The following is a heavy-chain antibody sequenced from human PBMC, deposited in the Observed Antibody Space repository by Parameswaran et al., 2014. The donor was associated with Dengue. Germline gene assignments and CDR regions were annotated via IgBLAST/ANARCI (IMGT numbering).Heavy chain of an antibody. CDR2: ISAYNGNT. Sequence: SWVRQAPGQGLEWMGWISAYNGNTNYAQKLQGRVTMTTDTSTSTAYMELRSLRSDDTAVYYCAGYSSSWYSAFDIWGQGDNGHRLL. CDR3: AGYSSSWYSAFDI. J-gene: IGHJ3*02. D-gene: IGHD6-13*01. V-gene: IGHV1-18*01.